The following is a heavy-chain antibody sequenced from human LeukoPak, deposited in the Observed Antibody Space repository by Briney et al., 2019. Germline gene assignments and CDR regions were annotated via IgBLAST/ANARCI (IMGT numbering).Heavy chain of an antibody. CDR2: IKQDGSEK. J-gene: IGHJ4*02. Sequence: GGSLRLSCAASGFIFSNSAMNWVRQAPGKGLEWVANIKQDGSEKYYVDSVKGRFTISRDNAKNSLYLQMNSLRAEDTAVYYCASQKSIAARLRYWGQGTLVTVSS. V-gene: IGHV3-7*01. D-gene: IGHD6-6*01. CDR1: GFIFSNSA. CDR3: ASQKSIAARLRY.